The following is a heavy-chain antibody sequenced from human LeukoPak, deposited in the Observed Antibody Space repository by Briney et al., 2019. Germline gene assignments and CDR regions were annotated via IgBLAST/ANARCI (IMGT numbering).Heavy chain of an antibody. J-gene: IGHJ5*02. D-gene: IGHD1-26*01. V-gene: IGHV4-38-2*01. CDR2: IYHSGST. CDR1: GYFISSGYY. CDR3: ARHGSGTYFDP. Sequence: SETLSLTCAVSGYFISSGYYWGWIRQPPGKGLEWIGSIYHSGSTYYNPSLKSRVTISVDTSKNQFSLKVSSVTAAVTAVYYCARHGSGTYFDPWGQGTLVTVSS.